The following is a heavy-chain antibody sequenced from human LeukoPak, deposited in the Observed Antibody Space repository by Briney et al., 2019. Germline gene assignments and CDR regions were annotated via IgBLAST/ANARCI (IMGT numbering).Heavy chain of an antibody. CDR1: GFTFSDYY. J-gene: IGHJ6*03. V-gene: IGHV3-11*04. CDR2: IGSTI. Sequence: GGSLRLSCAASGFTFSDYYMSWIRQAPGKGLEWVSYIGSTIYYADSVKGRFTISRDNAKNSLYLQMNSLRAEDTAVYYCARDRGIIGTTGYYYMDVWGKGTTVTVSS. CDR3: ARDRGIIGTTGYYYMDV. D-gene: IGHD1-14*01.